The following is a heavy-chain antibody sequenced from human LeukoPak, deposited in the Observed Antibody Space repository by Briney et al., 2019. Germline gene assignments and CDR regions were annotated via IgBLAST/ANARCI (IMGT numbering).Heavy chain of an antibody. J-gene: IGHJ3*02. CDR3: ARRRDGTAFDI. Sequence: SQTLSLTCAISGDSLSSNSVAWDWIRQSPSRGLEWLGRTKYRSKWYNDYAASVKSRITINADTSKNQFSLQLNSVTPEDTAVYYCARRRDGTAFDIWGQGTVVTVSS. V-gene: IGHV6-1*01. CDR2: TKYRSKWYN. CDR1: GDSLSSNSVA.